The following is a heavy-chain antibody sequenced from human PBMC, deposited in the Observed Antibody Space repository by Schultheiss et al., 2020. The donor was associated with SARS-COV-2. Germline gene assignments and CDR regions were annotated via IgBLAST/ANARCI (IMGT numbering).Heavy chain of an antibody. CDR1: GFTFSSYA. Sequence: GESLKISCAASGFTFSSYAMSWVSQAPGKGLEWVSGISWNSGSIGYADSVKGRFTISRDNAKNSLYLQMNSLRAEDTAVYYCARASGIQVRGVITYYFDYWGQGTLVTVSS. CDR3: ARASGIQVRGVITYYFDY. D-gene: IGHD3-10*01. J-gene: IGHJ4*02. V-gene: IGHV3-23*01. CDR2: ISWNSGSI.